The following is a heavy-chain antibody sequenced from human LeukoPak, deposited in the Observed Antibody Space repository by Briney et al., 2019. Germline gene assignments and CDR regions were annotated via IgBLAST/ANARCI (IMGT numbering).Heavy chain of an antibody. Sequence: SETLSLTCAVYGGSFSGYYWSWIRQPPGKGLEWIGEINHSGSTNYNPSLKSRVTISVDTSKNQFSLKLSSVTAADTAVYYCARRSSGWYYFDYWGQGTLVTVSS. CDR3: ARRSSGWYYFDY. V-gene: IGHV4-34*01. J-gene: IGHJ4*02. CDR2: INHSGST. CDR1: GGSFSGYY. D-gene: IGHD6-19*01.